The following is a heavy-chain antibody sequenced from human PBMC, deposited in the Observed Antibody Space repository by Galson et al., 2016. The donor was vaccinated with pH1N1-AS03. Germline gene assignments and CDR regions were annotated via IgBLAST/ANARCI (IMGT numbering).Heavy chain of an antibody. J-gene: IGHJ4*02. V-gene: IGHV3-21*01. Sequence: SLRLSCAASGFTFSTYTMNWVRQAPGKGLEWVAYISSSSRFIYYADAVQGRFTISKDSPKNSVYLHMNCLRADDTAVYYCARDGGYSRGWIDFWGQGTLVSVSS. CDR1: GFTFSTYT. CDR2: ISSSSRFI. CDR3: ARDGGYSRGWIDF. D-gene: IGHD3-22*01.